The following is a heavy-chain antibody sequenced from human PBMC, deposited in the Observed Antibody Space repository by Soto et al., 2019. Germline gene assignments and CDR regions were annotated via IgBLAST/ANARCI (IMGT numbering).Heavy chain of an antibody. D-gene: IGHD2-15*01. CDR3: AKYAGIVVVVATVSAPLDY. CDR2: ISGGGGRT. CDR1: GFNFNNYA. V-gene: IGHV3-23*01. Sequence: EVQLLESGGGLVQPGGSLRLSCAASGFNFNNYAMTWVRQAPGKGLEWVSGISGGGGRTYYADSVKGRFTVSRDISKNTLYLQMDSLRAEDTALYYCAKYAGIVVVVATVSAPLDYWGQGTLVTVSS. J-gene: IGHJ4*02.